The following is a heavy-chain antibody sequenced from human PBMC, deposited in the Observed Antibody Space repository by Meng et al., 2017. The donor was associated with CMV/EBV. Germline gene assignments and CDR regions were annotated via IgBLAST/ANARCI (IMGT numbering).Heavy chain of an antibody. Sequence: ASVKVSCKASGYTFTGYYMHWVRQAPGQGLEWMGWINPNSGGTNYAQKFQGRVTMTRDTSISTAYMELSRLRSDDTAVYYCARGYCSSTSCRTGVWFDPWGQGILVTVSS. CDR3: ARGYCSSTSCRTGVWFDP. D-gene: IGHD2-2*01. V-gene: IGHV1-2*02. J-gene: IGHJ5*02. CDR1: GYTFTGYY. CDR2: INPNSGGT.